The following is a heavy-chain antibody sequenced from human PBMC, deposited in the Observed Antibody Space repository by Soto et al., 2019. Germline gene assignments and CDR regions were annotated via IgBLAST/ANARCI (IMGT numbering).Heavy chain of an antibody. J-gene: IGHJ6*02. Sequence: ASVKVSCKASGYSFTRYGIAWARQAPGQGLEWMGWINTYNGNTNYAQNLQGRVTLTTDTSTSTAYMELTSLRSNDTGIYYCAMVDVYVTPSPQDVWGQGTTVTVSS. CDR1: GYSFTRYG. CDR2: INTYNGNT. CDR3: AMVDVYVTPSPQDV. V-gene: IGHV1-18*01. D-gene: IGHD3-16*01.